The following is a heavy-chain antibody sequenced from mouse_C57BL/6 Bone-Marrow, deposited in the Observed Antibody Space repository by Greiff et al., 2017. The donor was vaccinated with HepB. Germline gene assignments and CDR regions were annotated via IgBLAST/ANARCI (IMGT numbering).Heavy chain of an antibody. CDR3: ARHYYRYFDV. CDR2: ISNLAYSI. V-gene: IGHV5-15*01. Sequence: EVQRVESGGGLVQPGGSLKLSCAASGFTFSDYGMAWVRQAPRKGLEWVAFISNLAYSIYYADTVTGRFTFSRENAKNTPYVEISSLRSEDTAMYYCARHYYRYFDVWGTGTTVTVSS. CDR1: GFTFSDYG. J-gene: IGHJ1*03.